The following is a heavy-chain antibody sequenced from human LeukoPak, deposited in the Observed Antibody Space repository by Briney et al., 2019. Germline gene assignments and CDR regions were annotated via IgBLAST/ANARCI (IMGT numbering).Heavy chain of an antibody. J-gene: IGHJ4*02. CDR2: IASSSSSM. CDR3: ARVIGSYGDSAY. D-gene: IGHD4-17*01. Sequence: GGSLRLSCAASGFTFSSFSMNWVRQAPGKGLEWISYIASSSSSMYYADSVKGRFTNSRDNAKNSLYLQMNSLTAEDTAVYYCARVIGSYGDSAYWGQGTLVTVSS. CDR1: GFTFSSFS. V-gene: IGHV3-48*04.